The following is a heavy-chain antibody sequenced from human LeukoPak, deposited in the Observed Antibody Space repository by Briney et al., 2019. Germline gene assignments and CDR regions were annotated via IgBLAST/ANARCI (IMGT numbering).Heavy chain of an antibody. Sequence: SETLSLTCTVSGGSISSSSYYWGWIRQPPGKGLEWIGSIYYSGSTYYNPSLKSRVTISVDTSKNQFSLKLSSVTAADTAVYYCARGGYSSGWDPFDYWGQGTLVTVSS. CDR1: GGSISSSSYY. CDR2: IYYSGST. D-gene: IGHD6-19*01. J-gene: IGHJ4*02. V-gene: IGHV4-39*07. CDR3: ARGGYSSGWDPFDY.